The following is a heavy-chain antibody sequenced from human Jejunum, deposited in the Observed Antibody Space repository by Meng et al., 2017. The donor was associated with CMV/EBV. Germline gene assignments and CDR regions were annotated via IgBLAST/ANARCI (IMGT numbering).Heavy chain of an antibody. J-gene: IGHJ4*02. V-gene: IGHV3-66*01. D-gene: IGHD6-13*01. CDR3: ASGYIEGHHLGY. Sequence: VQLVESGGDLVQPGGYLRLACAASGFTVSTNYMSWVRQAPGKGLEWVSALYSGGNTYYADSVKGRFTLSRDNSKNTLYLQMSSLGVEDTAVYYCASGYIEGHHLGYWGQGTLVTVSS. CDR2: LYSGGNT. CDR1: GFTVSTNY.